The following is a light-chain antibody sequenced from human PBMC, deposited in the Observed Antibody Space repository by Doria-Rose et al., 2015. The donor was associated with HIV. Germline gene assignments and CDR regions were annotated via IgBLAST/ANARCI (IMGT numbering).Light chain of an antibody. J-gene: IGKJ1*01. CDR1: QTISNY. CDR2: AAS. V-gene: IGKV1-39*01. Sequence: DIRLTQSPSSLSASVGDRVTITCRASQTISNYLNWYQQKPGKAPKFLIYAASSLQSGVPARFSGSGSGTDFTLTISSLQPEDFATYYCQQFYSTPRTFGQGTKVEIK. CDR3: QQFYSTPRT.